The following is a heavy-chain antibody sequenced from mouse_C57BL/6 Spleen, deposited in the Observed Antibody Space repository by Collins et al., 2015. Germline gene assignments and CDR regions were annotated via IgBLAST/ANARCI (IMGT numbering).Heavy chain of an antibody. Sequence: QVQLQQSDAELVKPETSVKISCKVSGYTFTDHTIHWMKQRPEQGLEWIGYIYPRDGTTKYNEKFKGKATLTADKSSSTAYMRLNSLTSEDSPVYFCARRGGYVWYFDVWGTGTTVTVSS. J-gene: IGHJ1*03. CDR3: ARRGGYVWYFDV. V-gene: IGHV1-78*01. D-gene: IGHD3-2*02. CDR2: IYPRDGTT. CDR1: GYTFTDHT.